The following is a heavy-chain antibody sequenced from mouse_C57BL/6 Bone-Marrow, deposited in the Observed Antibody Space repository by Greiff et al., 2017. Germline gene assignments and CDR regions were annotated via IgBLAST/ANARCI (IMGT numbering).Heavy chain of an antibody. CDR3: ARSANGRERYFDY. Sequence: QVQLKQPGAELVKPGASVKLSCKASGYTFTSYWMHWVKQRPGQGLEWIGMIHPNSGSTNYNEKFKSKATLTVDKSSSTAYMQLSSLTSEDSAVYYCARSANGRERYFDYWGQGTTLTVSA. D-gene: IGHD6-1*01. V-gene: IGHV1-64*01. CDR2: IHPNSGST. CDR1: GYTFTSYW. J-gene: IGHJ2*01.